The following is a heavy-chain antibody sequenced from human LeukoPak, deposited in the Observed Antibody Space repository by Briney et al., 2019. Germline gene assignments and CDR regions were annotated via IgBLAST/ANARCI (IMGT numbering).Heavy chain of an antibody. D-gene: IGHD3-16*01. Sequence: SQTLSLTCAISGDGVSSNSAAWNWIRKSPSRGFGWLGRTYYRSKWYNDYAVSVKSRITINPDTSRNQFSLHLNSVTPEDTAVYYCTREAVWGTSDYWAQGTLVTVSS. CDR1: GDGVSSNSAA. V-gene: IGHV6-1*01. CDR2: TYYRSKWYN. CDR3: TREAVWGTSDY. J-gene: IGHJ4*02.